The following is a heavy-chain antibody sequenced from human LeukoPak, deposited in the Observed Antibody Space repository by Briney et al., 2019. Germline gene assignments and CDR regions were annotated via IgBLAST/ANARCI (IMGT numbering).Heavy chain of an antibody. J-gene: IGHJ4*02. CDR1: GFTFNNFA. CDR3: ARSPYDYVWGSYRWYYFDY. D-gene: IGHD3-16*02. CDR2: ISGSGGST. Sequence: GGSLRLSCAASGFTFNNFAMSWVRQAPGKGLEWVSAISGSGGSTYYADSVKGRFTTSRDNSKNTLYLQMNSLRAEDTAVYYCARSPYDYVWGSYRWYYFDYWGQGTLVTVSS. V-gene: IGHV3-23*01.